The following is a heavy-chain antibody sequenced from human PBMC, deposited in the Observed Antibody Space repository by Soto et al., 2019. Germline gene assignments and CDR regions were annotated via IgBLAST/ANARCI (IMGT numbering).Heavy chain of an antibody. D-gene: IGHD6-13*01. J-gene: IGHJ5*02. V-gene: IGHV1-2*02. CDR3: ARVRRVRRLQLANNWFDP. CDR2: INPNSGGT. Sequence: ASVKVSCKASGYTFTSYGISWVRQAPGQGLEWMGWINPNSGGTDYAQKFQGRVTMTRDTSISTAYMELSSLRSDDTAVYYCARVRRVRRLQLANNWFDPWGQGTLVTVSS. CDR1: GYTFTSYG.